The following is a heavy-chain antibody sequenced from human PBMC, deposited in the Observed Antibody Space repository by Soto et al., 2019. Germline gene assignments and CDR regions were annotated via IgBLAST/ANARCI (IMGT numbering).Heavy chain of an antibody. CDR3: ARGYCSGGSCYHGGMDV. CDR2: ISSSSSYT. J-gene: IGHJ6*02. Sequence: QVQLVESGGGLVKPGGSLRLSCAASGFTFSDYYMSWIRQAPGKGLEWVSYISSSSSYTNYAVSVKGRFTISRDNAKNSLYLQMNSLRAEDTAVYYCARGYCSGGSCYHGGMDVWGQGTTVTVSS. D-gene: IGHD2-15*01. CDR1: GFTFSDYY. V-gene: IGHV3-11*05.